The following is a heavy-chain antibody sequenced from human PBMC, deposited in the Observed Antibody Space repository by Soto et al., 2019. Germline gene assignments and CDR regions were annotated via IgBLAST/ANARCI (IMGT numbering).Heavy chain of an antibody. CDR2: IYYSGST. CDR3: ASLPIVLVPAAMFWFDP. J-gene: IGHJ5*02. CDR1: GGSISSSSYY. V-gene: IGHV4-39*01. D-gene: IGHD2-2*01. Sequence: QLQLQESGPGLVKPSETLSLTCTVSGGSISSSSYYWGWIRQPPGKGLEWIGSIYYSGSTYYNPSLKSRVTISVDTSKNQFSLKLSSVTAADTAVYYCASLPIVLVPAAMFWFDPWGQGTLVTVSS.